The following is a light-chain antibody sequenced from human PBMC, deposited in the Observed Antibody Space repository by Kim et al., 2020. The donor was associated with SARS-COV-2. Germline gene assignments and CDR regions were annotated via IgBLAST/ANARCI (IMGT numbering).Light chain of an antibody. CDR1: KLADKY. Sequence: VSVSPGHAVSMTCSGNKLADKYSSWYQQQAGQAPVLVFYQDTKRPSGIPERFSGSNSGNTATLTISGTQAVAEADYYCQAWDKTWVFGGGTKLTVL. J-gene: IGLJ3*02. V-gene: IGLV3-1*01. CDR3: QAWDKTWV. CDR2: QDT.